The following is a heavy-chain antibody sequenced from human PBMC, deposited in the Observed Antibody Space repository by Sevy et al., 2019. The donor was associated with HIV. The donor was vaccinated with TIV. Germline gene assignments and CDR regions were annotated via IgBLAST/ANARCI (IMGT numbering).Heavy chain of an antibody. V-gene: IGHV4-38-2*02. Sequence: SESLSLTCTVSDYSINSGYYWGWIRQPPGKGLEWIGSLYHSGSTYYNPSLKSRVTISGDTSKNQFSLRLSSVTAADTAMYYCASVKPWYGDPWYFDYWGHGTLVTVSS. CDR1: DYSINSGYY. D-gene: IGHD6-13*01. CDR2: LYHSGST. J-gene: IGHJ4*01. CDR3: ASVKPWYGDPWYFDY.